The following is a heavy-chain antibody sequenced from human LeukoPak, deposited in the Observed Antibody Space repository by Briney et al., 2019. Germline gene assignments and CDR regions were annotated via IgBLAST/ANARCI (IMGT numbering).Heavy chain of an antibody. J-gene: IGHJ6*03. CDR3: ARDLEVGATMGGYYYYYMDV. D-gene: IGHD1-26*01. CDR2: IIPIFGTA. CDR1: GGTFSSYA. V-gene: IGHV1-69*05. Sequence: SVKVSCKASGGTFSSYAISWVRQAPGQGLEWMGGIIPIFGTANYAQKFQGRVTITTDGSTSTAYMELSSLRSEDTAVYYCARDLEVGATMGGYYYYYMDVWGKGTTVTVSS.